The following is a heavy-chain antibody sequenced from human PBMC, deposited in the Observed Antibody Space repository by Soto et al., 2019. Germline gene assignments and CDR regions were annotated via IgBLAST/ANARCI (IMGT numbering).Heavy chain of an antibody. Sequence: PSETLSLTCTFSGGSISSYYWSWIRQPPGKGLEWIGYIYYSGITDYNPSLKSRVTISVDTSKSQFSLKLSSVTAADTAVYYCARGGGVYYFDYWGQGTLVTVSS. CDR2: IYYSGIT. CDR3: ARGGGVYYFDY. V-gene: IGHV4-59*01. D-gene: IGHD2-8*02. CDR1: GGSISSYY. J-gene: IGHJ4*02.